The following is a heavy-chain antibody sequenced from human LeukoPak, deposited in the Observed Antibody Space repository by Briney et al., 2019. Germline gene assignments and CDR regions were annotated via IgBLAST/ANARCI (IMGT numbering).Heavy chain of an antibody. V-gene: IGHV4-59*01. D-gene: IGHD6-19*01. J-gene: IGHJ6*03. CDR3: ARGSSGYYSYYMDV. CDR1: GGSISSYH. Sequence: PAETLSLTCTVSGGSISSYHGRWLRQPPGKGREWIGHIYYNGSPNYNPSLKSRVPISVDTSKTQFSLNLSSVTAADTAVYYCARGSSGYYSYYMDVWGKGTTVTVSS. CDR2: IYYNGSP.